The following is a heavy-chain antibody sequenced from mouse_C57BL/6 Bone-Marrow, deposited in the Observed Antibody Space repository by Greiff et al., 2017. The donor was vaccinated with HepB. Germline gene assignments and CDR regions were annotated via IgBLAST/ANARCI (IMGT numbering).Heavy chain of an antibody. CDR2: IYPRSGNT. V-gene: IGHV1-81*01. CDR3: AGWLLSYFDY. D-gene: IGHD2-3*01. J-gene: IGHJ2*01. Sequence: LQESGAELARPGASVKLSCKASGYTFTSYGISWVKQRTGQGLEWIGEIYPRSGNTYYNEKFKGKATLTADKSSSTAYMELRSLTSEDSAVYFCAGWLLSYFDYWGQGTTLTVSS. CDR1: GYTFTSYG.